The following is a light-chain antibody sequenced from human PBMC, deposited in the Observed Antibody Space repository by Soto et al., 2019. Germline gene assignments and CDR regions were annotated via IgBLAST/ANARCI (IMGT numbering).Light chain of an antibody. CDR2: GNS. J-gene: IGLJ2*01. Sequence: QSVLTQQPSVSGAPGQRVTISCTGSRSNIGAGYDVHWYQQLPGTAPKFLIYGNSNRPSGVPDRFSGSKSGTSASLAITGLQAEDEADYYCQSYDSSLSGSVFGGGTKLTVL. V-gene: IGLV1-40*01. CDR1: RSNIGAGYD. CDR3: QSYDSSLSGSV.